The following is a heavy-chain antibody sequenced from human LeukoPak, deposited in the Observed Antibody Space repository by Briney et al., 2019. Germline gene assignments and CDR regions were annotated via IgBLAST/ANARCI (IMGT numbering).Heavy chain of an antibody. CDR1: GFTFSDYH. D-gene: IGHD6-19*01. V-gene: IGHV3-11*04. CDR2: IRSSGSTL. CDR3: ARAPTFSGWFDY. J-gene: IGHJ4*02. Sequence: PGEPLRLFCAASGFTFSDYHMSWIRQSPGKGLEWVSYIRSSGSTLYYAVSVKGRFTISKDNAKNSLYLQMNRVRVEDTAVYYCARAPTFSGWFDYWGQGTLVTVSS.